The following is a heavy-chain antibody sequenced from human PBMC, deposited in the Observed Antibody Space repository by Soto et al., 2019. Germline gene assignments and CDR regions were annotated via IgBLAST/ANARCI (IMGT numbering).Heavy chain of an antibody. CDR3: AKDQSYIAARGGYFDY. CDR2: ISGSGGST. V-gene: IGHV3-23*01. D-gene: IGHD6-6*01. J-gene: IGHJ4*02. Sequence: PGGSLRLSCAASGFTFSSYAMSWVRQAPGKGLEWVSAISGSGGSTYYADSVKGRFTISRDNSKNTLYLQINSLRAEDTAVYYCAKDQSYIAARGGYFDYWGQGTLVTVSS. CDR1: GFTFSSYA.